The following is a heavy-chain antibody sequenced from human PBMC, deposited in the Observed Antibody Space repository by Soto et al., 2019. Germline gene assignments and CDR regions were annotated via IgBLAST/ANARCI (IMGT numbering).Heavy chain of an antibody. V-gene: IGHV3-64*01. D-gene: IGHD3-10*01. CDR2: ISSNGGST. J-gene: IGHJ4*02. Sequence: EVQLVESGGGLVQPGGSLRLSCAASGFTFSSYAMHWVRQAPGKGLEYVSAISSNGGSTYYANSVKGRFTISRDNSKNTLYLQMGSLRAEDMAVYYCARRGYGLYFDYWGQGTLVTVSS. CDR3: ARRGYGLYFDY. CDR1: GFTFSSYA.